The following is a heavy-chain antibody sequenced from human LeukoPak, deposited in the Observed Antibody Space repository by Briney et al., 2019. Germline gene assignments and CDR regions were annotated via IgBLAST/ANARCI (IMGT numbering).Heavy chain of an antibody. CDR1: GGSISSYY. D-gene: IGHD2-15*01. Sequence: PSETLSLTCTVSGGSISSYYWSWIRQPPGKGLEWIGYIYYSGSTNYNPSLKSRVTISVDTSKNQFSLKLSSVTAADTAEYYCARDARYCSGGSCSRTGPFQHWGQGTLVTVSS. CDR3: ARDARYCSGGSCSRTGPFQH. V-gene: IGHV4-59*01. J-gene: IGHJ1*01. CDR2: IYYSGST.